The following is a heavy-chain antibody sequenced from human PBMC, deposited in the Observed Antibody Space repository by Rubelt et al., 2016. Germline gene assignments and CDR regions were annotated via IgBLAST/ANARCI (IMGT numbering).Heavy chain of an antibody. V-gene: IGHV1-18*01. CDR2: ISAYNGNT. CDR3: AREAYSGRYPLSDY. Sequence: QVQLVQSGAEVKKPGASVKVSCKASGYTFTTYGINWVRQAPGQGLEWMGWISAYNGNTDHEQKLQGRGTMTTDTATSTAYMELRGLRSDDTAVYYCAREAYSGRYPLSDYWGQGTLVTVSS. D-gene: IGHD1-26*01. J-gene: IGHJ4*02. CDR1: GYTFTTYG.